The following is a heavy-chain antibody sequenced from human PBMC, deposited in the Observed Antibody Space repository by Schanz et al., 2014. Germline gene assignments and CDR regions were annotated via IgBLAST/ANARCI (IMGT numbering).Heavy chain of an antibody. CDR1: GASVSSTTYY. Sequence: QLQLQESGPGLVKPSETLSLTCSVSGASVSSTTYYWGWVRQPPGKGLEWIGNIYYSGNTYYNPSRESGVTVPIDTSRNQFSLTRPFVTAADTAVYYCARHHDFWSGPDGRYLDLWGQGTLVTVSS. V-gene: IGHV4-39*01. D-gene: IGHD3-3*01. J-gene: IGHJ4*02. CDR3: ARHHDFWSGPDGRYLDL. CDR2: IYYSGNT.